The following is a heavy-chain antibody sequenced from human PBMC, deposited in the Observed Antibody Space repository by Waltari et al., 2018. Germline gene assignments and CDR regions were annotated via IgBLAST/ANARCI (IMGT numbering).Heavy chain of an antibody. V-gene: IGHV3-53*01. CDR3: ARSPNDYVP. CDR2: VYSGGTT. CDR1: GVTFYNNY. Sequence: EQQLVAAGGGLIQPGGSLSLSFAASGVTFYNNYMRWVRQAPGKGLEGVSVVYSGGTTHYADSVRGRFTISRDSSKNTLYLQMNSLRAEDTAVYYCARSPNDYVPWGQGTLVTVSS. J-gene: IGHJ5*02. D-gene: IGHD4-17*01.